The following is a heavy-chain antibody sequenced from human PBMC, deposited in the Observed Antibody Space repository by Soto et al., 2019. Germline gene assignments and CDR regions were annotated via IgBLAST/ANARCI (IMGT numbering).Heavy chain of an antibody. CDR2: ISGSGGTT. J-gene: IGHJ4*02. V-gene: IGHV3-23*01. Sequence: GESLKISCAASGFTFSSYAMSWVRQAPGKGLEWVSAISGSGGTTYYADSVKGRFTISRDNSKNTLYLQMNSLRAEDTAVYYCAKGGVPAAISARYFDYWGQGALVTVSS. CDR3: AKGGVPAAISARYFDY. CDR1: GFTFSSYA. D-gene: IGHD2-2*01.